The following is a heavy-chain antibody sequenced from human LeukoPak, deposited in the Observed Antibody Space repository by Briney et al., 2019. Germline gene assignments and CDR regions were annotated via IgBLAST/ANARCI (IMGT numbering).Heavy chain of an antibody. Sequence: SETLSLTCTVSGGSISSYYWSWIRQPPGKGLEWIGYIYYSGSTNYNPSLQSRVTISVDTSKNQFSLKLSSVTAADTAVYYCASGGDYGDYETYYYYGMDVWGQGTTVTVSS. V-gene: IGHV4-59*08. CDR1: GGSISSYY. D-gene: IGHD4-17*01. CDR2: IYYSGST. J-gene: IGHJ6*02. CDR3: ASGGDYGDYETYYYYGMDV.